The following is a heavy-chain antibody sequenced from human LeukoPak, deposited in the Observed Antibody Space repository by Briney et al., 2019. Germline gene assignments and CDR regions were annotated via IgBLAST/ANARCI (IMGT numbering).Heavy chain of an antibody. Sequence: PGGSLRLSRAASGFTFSSYSMNWVRQAPGKGLEWVSSISSSSSYIYYADSVKGRFTISRDNAKNSLYLQMNSLRAEDTAVYYCARQYCSGTRCYTDAFDLWGQGTMVTVSS. V-gene: IGHV3-21*01. CDR3: ARQYCSGTRCYTDAFDL. CDR2: ISSSSSYI. D-gene: IGHD2-2*02. J-gene: IGHJ3*01. CDR1: GFTFSSYS.